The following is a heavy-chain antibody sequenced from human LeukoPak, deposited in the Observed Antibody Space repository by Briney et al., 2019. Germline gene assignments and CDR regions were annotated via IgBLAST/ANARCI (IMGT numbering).Heavy chain of an antibody. CDR3: ARSDYGDYDLLTWFDP. J-gene: IGHJ5*02. CDR1: GGSISSYY. V-gene: IGHV4-4*07. D-gene: IGHD4-17*01. CDR2: IYTSGSN. Sequence: SETLSLTCTVSGGSISSYYWSWIRQPAGKGLEWIGRIYTSGSNNYNPSLKSRVTMSVDTSKNQFSLKLRSVTAADTAVYYCARSDYGDYDLLTWFDPWGQGTLVTVSS.